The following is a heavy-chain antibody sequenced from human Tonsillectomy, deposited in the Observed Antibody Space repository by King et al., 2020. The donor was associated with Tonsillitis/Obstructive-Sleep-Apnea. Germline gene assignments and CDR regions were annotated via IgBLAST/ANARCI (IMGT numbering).Heavy chain of an antibody. Sequence: VQLVESGGGLVQPGGSLRLSCAASGFTFSSYWMHWVRQAPGKGLVWVSRINSDGSSTSYADSVKGRLTISRENAKNTXYLQMNSLRAEDTAVYYCAREAGRNSVSSLGYWGQXTXVTVSS. V-gene: IGHV3-74*01. CDR3: AREAGRNSVSSLGY. CDR2: INSDGSST. D-gene: IGHD4-23*01. CDR1: GFTFSSYW. J-gene: IGHJ4*02.